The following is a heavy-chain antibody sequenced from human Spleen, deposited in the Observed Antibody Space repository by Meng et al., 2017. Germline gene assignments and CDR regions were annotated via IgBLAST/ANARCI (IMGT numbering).Heavy chain of an antibody. CDR2: INSDGSST. Sequence: GESLKISCAASGFKFSNYATNWVRQAPGKGLVWVSRINSDGSSTSYADSVKGRFTISRDNAKNTLYLQMNSLRAEDTAVYYCARGYSSSWYSDYYGMDVWGQGTTVTVSS. V-gene: IGHV3-74*01. CDR3: ARGYSSSWYSDYYGMDV. D-gene: IGHD6-13*01. J-gene: IGHJ6*02. CDR1: GFKFSNYA.